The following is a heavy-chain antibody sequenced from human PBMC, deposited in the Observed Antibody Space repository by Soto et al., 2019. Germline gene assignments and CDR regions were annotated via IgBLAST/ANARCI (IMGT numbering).Heavy chain of an antibody. D-gene: IGHD3-10*01. CDR1: GDSISSSSYY. J-gene: IGHJ5*02. V-gene: IGHV4-39*01. CDR2: IYFSGST. CDR3: ARQSLGTYYYASGSYWTPYNWFDP. Sequence: QLQLQESGPGLVKPSETLSLTCIVSGDSISSSSYYWGWIRQPPGKGLEWIGSIYFSGSTYYNPSLKSRVTISVDTSKNQFSLKLSSVTAADTAMFYCARQSLGTYYYASGSYWTPYNWFDPWGQGTLVTVSS.